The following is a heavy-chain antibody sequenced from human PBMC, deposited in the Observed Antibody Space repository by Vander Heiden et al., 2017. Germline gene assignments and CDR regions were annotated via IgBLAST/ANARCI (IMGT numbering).Heavy chain of an antibody. J-gene: IGHJ1*01. V-gene: IGHV3-72*01. CDR3: ATSPSSGYN. Sequence: EVQLVESGGGLVQPGGSLRLPCVGSGFTFSDRYMDWVRQAPGKGLEWVGRIRNKAASHTTAYAASVEGRFAISRDDSKNSLYLQLNSLKTEDTAMYYCATSPSSGYNWGQGTQVTVSS. CDR1: GFTFSDRY. CDR2: IRNKAASHTT. D-gene: IGHD3-22*01.